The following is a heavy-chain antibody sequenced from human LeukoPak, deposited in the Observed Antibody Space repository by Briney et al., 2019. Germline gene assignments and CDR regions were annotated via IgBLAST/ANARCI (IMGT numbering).Heavy chain of an antibody. CDR1: GYTFTSYG. Sequence: GASVKVSCKASGYTFTSYGISWVRQAPGQGLEWMGWISAYNGNTNYAQKLQGRVTMTTDTSTSTAYMGLRSLRSDDTAVYYCARDKGAPMVRGVYGMDVWGKGTTVTVSS. J-gene: IGHJ6*04. V-gene: IGHV1-18*04. CDR2: ISAYNGNT. CDR3: ARDKGAPMVRGVYGMDV. D-gene: IGHD3-10*01.